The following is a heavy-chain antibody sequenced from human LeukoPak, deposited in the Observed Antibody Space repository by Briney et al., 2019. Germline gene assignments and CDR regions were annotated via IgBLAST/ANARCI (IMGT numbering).Heavy chain of an antibody. J-gene: IGHJ4*02. V-gene: IGHV3-23*01. D-gene: IGHD2-2*01. Sequence: GGSLRLSCAASGFTFSSYGMSWVRQAPGKGLEWVSAISGSGGTTYYADSVKGRFTISRDNSKNTLYLQMNSLRAEDTAVYYCTRDDRYCSTTSCSYFDYWGQGTLVTVSS. CDR1: GFTFSSYG. CDR2: ISGSGGTT. CDR3: TRDDRYCSTTSCSYFDY.